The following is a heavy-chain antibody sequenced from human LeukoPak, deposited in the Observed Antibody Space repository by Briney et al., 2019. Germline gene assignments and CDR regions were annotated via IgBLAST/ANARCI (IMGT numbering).Heavy chain of an antibody. Sequence: PGGSLRLSCAASGFTFSNYALSWVRQAPGKGLEWVSGIIGSGGSTYYADSVKGRFTISRDNSKNTLYLQMNSLRDEDTAVYYCVRDQFFSFDYWGQGTLVTVSS. D-gene: IGHD3-3*01. V-gene: IGHV3-23*01. CDR2: IIGSGGST. CDR1: GFTFSNYA. CDR3: VRDQFFSFDY. J-gene: IGHJ4*02.